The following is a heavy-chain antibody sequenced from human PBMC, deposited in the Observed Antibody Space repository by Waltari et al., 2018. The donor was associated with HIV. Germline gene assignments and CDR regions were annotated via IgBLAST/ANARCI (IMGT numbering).Heavy chain of an antibody. V-gene: IGHV3-33*01. CDR1: GFTFNSYG. CDR2: IGSDGTNK. CDR3: ARDTNVYGDYVRFDP. Sequence: QVQLVESGGGVVQPGRSLRLSCAASGFTFNSYGMHWVRQAPGKGVQWVAVIGSDGTNKYYIDSVKGRFTISRDNSKNTLFLQMSSLRADDTAVYFCARDTNVYGDYVRFDPWGQGTLVTVSS. J-gene: IGHJ5*02. D-gene: IGHD4-17*01.